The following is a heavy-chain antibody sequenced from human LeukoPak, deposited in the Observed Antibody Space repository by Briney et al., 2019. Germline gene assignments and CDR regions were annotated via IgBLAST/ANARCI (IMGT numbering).Heavy chain of an antibody. J-gene: IGHJ4*02. CDR1: GGTFSSYA. CDR2: IIPIFGTA. D-gene: IGHD1/OR15-1a*01. CDR3: ARREQGQLQVFDY. Sequence: GASVKVSCKASGGTFSSYAISWVRQAPGQGLEWMGGIIPIFGTANYAQKFQGRVTITADESTSTAYMELSSLRSEDTAVYYCARREQGQLQVFDYWGQGILVTVSS. V-gene: IGHV1-69*13.